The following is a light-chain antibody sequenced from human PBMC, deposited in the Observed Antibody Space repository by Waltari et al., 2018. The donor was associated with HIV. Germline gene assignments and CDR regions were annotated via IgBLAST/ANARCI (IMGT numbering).Light chain of an antibody. CDR1: QGVNTY. Sequence: HLTQSPSSLSASVGDTVTITCRASQGVNTYLAWYQQRPGEVPKLLIYSASTLKTGVPSRFSGSGSGTEFSLTISGLQPEDLATYYCQQLNSYPLTFGGGTTLEIK. CDR2: SAS. J-gene: IGKJ4*02. CDR3: QQLNSYPLT. V-gene: IGKV1-9*01.